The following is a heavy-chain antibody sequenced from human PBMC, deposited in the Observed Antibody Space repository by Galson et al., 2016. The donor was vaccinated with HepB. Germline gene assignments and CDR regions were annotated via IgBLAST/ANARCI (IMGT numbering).Heavy chain of an antibody. D-gene: IGHD2-21*01. Sequence: SLRLSCAASGFAFSDSYMSWIRQGPGKGLEFVAYMSPSGTTVHYRDSVKGRFTISRNNAKETLLLQMNTLRGEDTAVYYCAKILKDERVVNLYQHYGMDVWGQGTTVTVSS. CDR3: AKILKDERVVNLYQHYGMDV. J-gene: IGHJ6*02. V-gene: IGHV3-11*01. CDR1: GFAFSDSY. CDR2: MSPSGTTV.